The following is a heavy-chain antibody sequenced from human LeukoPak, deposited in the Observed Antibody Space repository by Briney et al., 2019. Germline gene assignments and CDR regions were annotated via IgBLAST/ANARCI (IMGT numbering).Heavy chain of an antibody. V-gene: IGHV3-23*01. Sequence: PGGSLRLSCAASGFTFSSYAMSWVRQAPGKGLEWVSGISGSGGSTYYADSVKGRFTISRDNSKNTLYLQMNSLRAEDTAVYYCAKTPMGYYSDSSGLDPWGQGTLVTVSS. J-gene: IGHJ5*02. CDR1: GFTFSSYA. CDR2: ISGSGGST. CDR3: AKTPMGYYSDSSGLDP. D-gene: IGHD3-22*01.